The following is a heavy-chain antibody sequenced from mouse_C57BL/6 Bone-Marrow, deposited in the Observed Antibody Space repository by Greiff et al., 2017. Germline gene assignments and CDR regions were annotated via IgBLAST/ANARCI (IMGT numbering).Heavy chain of an antibody. J-gene: IGHJ4*01. V-gene: IGHV14-4*01. CDR3: TLWVYYAMDY. CDR2: IDPENGDT. D-gene: IGHD4-1*01. CDR1: GFNIKDDY. Sequence: VQLKQSGAELVRPGASVKLSCTASGFNIKDDYMHWVKQRPEQGLEWIGWIDPENGDTEYASKFQGKATITADTSSNTAYLQLSSLTSEDTAVYYCTLWVYYAMDYWGQGTSVTVSS.